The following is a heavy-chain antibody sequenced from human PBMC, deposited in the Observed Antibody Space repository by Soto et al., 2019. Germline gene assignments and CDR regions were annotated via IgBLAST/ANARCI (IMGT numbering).Heavy chain of an antibody. Sequence: QITLKESGPTLVKPTQTLTLTCAFSGFSLSTNGVAVGWIRQPPGKALEWLALIYWDDDKRYSPSLKSRLTISKDTSKNHVVLTMTNMDPVDTATYDCAHRLGSSSWYGNWFDPWGQGTLVTVSS. D-gene: IGHD6-13*01. V-gene: IGHV2-5*02. CDR3: AHRLGSSSWYGNWFDP. CDR2: IYWDDDK. J-gene: IGHJ5*02. CDR1: GFSLSTNGVA.